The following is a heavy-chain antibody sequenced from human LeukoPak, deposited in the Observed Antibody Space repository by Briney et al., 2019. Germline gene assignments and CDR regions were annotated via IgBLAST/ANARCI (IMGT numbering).Heavy chain of an antibody. CDR2: IKQDGSEK. CDR3: ARLYYDFWSGLNWFDP. D-gene: IGHD3-3*01. J-gene: IGHJ5*02. V-gene: IGHV3-7*01. CDR1: GFTFSSYW. Sequence: GGSLRLSCAASGFTFSSYWMSWVRQAPGKGLEWVANIKQDGSEKYYVDSVKGRFTISRDNAKNSLYLQMNSLRAEDTAVYYCARLYYDFWSGLNWFDPWGQGTLVTVSS.